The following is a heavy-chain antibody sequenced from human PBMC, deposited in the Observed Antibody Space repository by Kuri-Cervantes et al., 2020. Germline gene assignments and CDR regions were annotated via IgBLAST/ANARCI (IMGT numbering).Heavy chain of an antibody. Sequence: GESLKISCAASGFTFSSYGMHWVRQAPGKGLEWVAFIRYDGSNKYYADSVKGRFTISRDNSKNTLYLQMNSLRAEDTAVYYCAKDLFSPIAATVDDAFDIWGQGTMVTVSS. V-gene: IGHV3-30*02. CDR2: IRYDGSNK. D-gene: IGHD6-13*01. CDR1: GFTFSSYG. J-gene: IGHJ3*02. CDR3: AKDLFSPIAATVDDAFDI.